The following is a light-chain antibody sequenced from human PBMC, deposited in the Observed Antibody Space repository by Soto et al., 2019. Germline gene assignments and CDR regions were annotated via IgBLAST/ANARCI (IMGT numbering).Light chain of an antibody. Sequence: EIVLTQSPGTLSLSPGDRATLSCRASQSVSSGYLAWYKQKPGQTPRLLVYGASSRAPGIPDRFSGSGSGTDFALTISRLEPEDFAVYYCQQYGSSVITFGQGTRLEIK. V-gene: IGKV3-20*01. CDR1: QSVSSGY. CDR2: GAS. CDR3: QQYGSSVIT. J-gene: IGKJ5*01.